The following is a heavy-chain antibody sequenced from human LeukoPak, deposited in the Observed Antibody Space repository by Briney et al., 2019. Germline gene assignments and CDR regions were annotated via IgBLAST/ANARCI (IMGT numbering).Heavy chain of an antibody. D-gene: IGHD6-13*01. Sequence: PGGSLRLSCAASGFTVSSNYMSWVRQAPGKGLEWVGRIKSKTDGGTTDYAAPVKGRFTISRDDSKNTLYLQMNSLKTEDTAVYYCTTPRYSSSWYYFDYWGQGTLVTVSS. CDR3: TTPRYSSSWYYFDY. J-gene: IGHJ4*02. CDR2: IKSKTDGGTT. CDR1: GFTVSSNY. V-gene: IGHV3-15*01.